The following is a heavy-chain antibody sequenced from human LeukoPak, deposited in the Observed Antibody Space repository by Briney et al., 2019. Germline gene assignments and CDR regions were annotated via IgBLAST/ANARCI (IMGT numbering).Heavy chain of an antibody. J-gene: IGHJ4*02. CDR3: AKDHVVGATYYFDY. D-gene: IGHD1-26*01. CDR2: ICGSGYPI. V-gene: IGHV3-48*03. CDR1: GFTFSTYE. Sequence: GRSLRLSCTASGFTFSTYEMNWVRQAPGKGLEWVSYICGSGYPIYYADSVKGRFTISRDNSKNTLYLQMNSLRAEDTAVYYCAKDHVVGATYYFDYWGQGTLVTVSS.